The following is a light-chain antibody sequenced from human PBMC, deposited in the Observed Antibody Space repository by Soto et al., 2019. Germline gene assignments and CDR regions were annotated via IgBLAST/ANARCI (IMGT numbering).Light chain of an antibody. Sequence: QSVLTQSPSVSAAPGQKVTISCSGSSSNIGNNYVSWSQQLPGTAPKLLIYDNNKRPSGIPDRFSGSKSGTSGTLDITGLQTGDEADYYCATWDGSLPGEVFGGGTKVTVL. CDR2: DNN. V-gene: IGLV1-51*01. CDR3: ATWDGSLPGEV. J-gene: IGLJ2*01. CDR1: SSNIGNNY.